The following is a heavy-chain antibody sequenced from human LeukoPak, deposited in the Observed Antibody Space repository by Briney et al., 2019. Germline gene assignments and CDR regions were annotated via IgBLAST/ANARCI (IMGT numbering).Heavy chain of an antibody. D-gene: IGHD3-3*01. J-gene: IGHJ4*02. V-gene: IGHV1-46*01. Sequence: ASVKVSCKASADTFSSDYFHWVRQAPGQGLLWMALCDRRDRGPNVANRFRGRLTMAEDISKSTVYMTLSDLTSEDTATYYCVAADRFFGVAGPPHWGQGTPVTVSS. CDR3: VAADRFFGVAGPPH. CDR1: ADTFSSDY. CDR2: CDRRDRGP.